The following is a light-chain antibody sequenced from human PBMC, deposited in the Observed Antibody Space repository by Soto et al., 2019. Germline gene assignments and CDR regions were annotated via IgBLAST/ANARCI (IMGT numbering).Light chain of an antibody. CDR3: QQYVSSPFT. Sequence: IVLTQSPGTLSLSPGERATLSCRASQSVGSSYLTWYQQKPGQAPRLLIYDVSSRATGIPDRFSGSGSGTDFTLTISRLEPEDCAVYYCQQYVSSPFTFGPGTKVDIX. V-gene: IGKV3-20*01. J-gene: IGKJ3*01. CDR2: DVS. CDR1: QSVGSSY.